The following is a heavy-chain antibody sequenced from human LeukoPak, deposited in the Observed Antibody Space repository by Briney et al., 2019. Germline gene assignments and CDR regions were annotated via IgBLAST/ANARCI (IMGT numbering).Heavy chain of an antibody. J-gene: IGHJ5*02. CDR3: ARRGLRYFDWLSSGWFDP. D-gene: IGHD3-9*01. CDR2: INHSGST. Sequence: SETLSLTCAAYGGSFSGYYWSWIRQPPGKGLEWIGEINHSGSTNYNPSLKSRVTISVDTSKNQFSLKLSSVTAADTAVYYCARRGLRYFDWLSSGWFDPWGQGTLVTVSS. V-gene: IGHV4-34*01. CDR1: GGSFSGYY.